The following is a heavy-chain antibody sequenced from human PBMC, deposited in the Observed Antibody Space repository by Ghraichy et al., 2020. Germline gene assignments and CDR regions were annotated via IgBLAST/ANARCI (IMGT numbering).Heavy chain of an antibody. CDR2: ISGSGGST. CDR1: GFTFSSYA. D-gene: IGHD3-22*01. Sequence: GGSLRLSCAASGFTFSSYAMSWVRQAPGKGLEWVSAISGSGGSTYYADSVKGRFTISRDNSKNTLYLQMNSLRAEDTAVYYCAKDRALGTMIVVVTYYYYGMDVWGQGTTVTVSS. V-gene: IGHV3-23*01. J-gene: IGHJ6*02. CDR3: AKDRALGTMIVVVTYYYYGMDV.